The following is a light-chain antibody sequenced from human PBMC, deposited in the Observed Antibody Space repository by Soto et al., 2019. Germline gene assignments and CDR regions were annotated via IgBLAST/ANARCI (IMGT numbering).Light chain of an antibody. J-gene: IGLJ2*01. CDR2: DVT. CDR1: SSDVGGYNY. Sequence: QSVLTQPASVSGSPGQSITISCTGTSSDVGGYNYVSWYQQHPGKAPKLMIFDVTVRPSGVSNRFSGSKSGNTASLTISGLQAEDEADYYCNSYTSSSTLVVFGGGTKLTVL. CDR3: NSYTSSSTLVV. V-gene: IGLV2-14*01.